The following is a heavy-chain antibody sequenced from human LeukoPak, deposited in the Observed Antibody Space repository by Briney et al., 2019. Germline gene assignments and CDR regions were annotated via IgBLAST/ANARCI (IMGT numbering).Heavy chain of an antibody. CDR1: GFTFSSYA. CDR2: ISGSGGST. V-gene: IGHV3-23*01. D-gene: IGHD3-9*01. CDR3: ARRGILTGLLDY. Sequence: GGSLRLSCAASGFTFSSYAMSWVRQAPGKGPEWVSAISGSGGSTYCADSVKGRFTISRDNSKNTLYLQMNSLRAEDTAVYYCARRGILTGLLDYWGQGTLVTVSS. J-gene: IGHJ4*02.